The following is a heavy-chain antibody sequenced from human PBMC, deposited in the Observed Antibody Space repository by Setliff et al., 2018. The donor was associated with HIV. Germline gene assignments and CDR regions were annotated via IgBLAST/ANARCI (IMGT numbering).Heavy chain of an antibody. CDR3: ARGPYRGSGFFVRYFDF. CDR2: IYHSGST. D-gene: IGHD3-3*01. V-gene: IGHV4-4*02. Sequence: SETLSLTCAVSGGSISSSNWWSWVRQPPGKGLEWIGEIYHSGSTNYNPSLKSRVTISVDKSKNQFSLKLSSVTAADTAVYYCARGPYRGSGFFVRYFDFWGQGSLVTVSS. J-gene: IGHJ4*02. CDR1: GGSISSSNW.